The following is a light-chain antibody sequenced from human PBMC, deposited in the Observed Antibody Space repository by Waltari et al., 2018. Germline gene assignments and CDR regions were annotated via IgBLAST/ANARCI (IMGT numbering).Light chain of an antibody. CDR2: GVN. CDR1: SSDVGAYNF. CDR3: NSFARSTGSDSWV. Sequence: QSALTQPPSASGSPGQSVTLSCTGSSSDVGAYNFVSWYQQHPGKAPKLIIYGVNKRPSGVPDRCSGSKSGNTASLTVSGLQAEDEADYYCNSFARSTGSDSWVFGGGTKLTVL. J-gene: IGLJ3*02. V-gene: IGLV2-8*01.